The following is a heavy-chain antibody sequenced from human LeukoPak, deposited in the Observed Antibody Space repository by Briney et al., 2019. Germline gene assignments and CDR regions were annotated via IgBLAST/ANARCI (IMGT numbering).Heavy chain of an antibody. V-gene: IGHV3-30*03. Sequence: QPGTSLRLSRAASGFTFSNYGMHWVRQAPGKGLEWVAVILYNGKKEYYADSMKGRFTISRDNSKNTLYLQMNSLRSEDTAVYYCSGGSNFDFWGQGVLVTVSS. CDR2: ILYNGKKE. J-gene: IGHJ4*02. D-gene: IGHD2-15*01. CDR1: GFTFSNYG. CDR3: SGGSNFDF.